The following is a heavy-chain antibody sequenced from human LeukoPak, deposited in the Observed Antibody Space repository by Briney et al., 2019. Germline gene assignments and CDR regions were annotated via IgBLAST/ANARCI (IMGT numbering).Heavy chain of an antibody. CDR1: GFTFSGSA. D-gene: IGHD6-19*01. Sequence: GGSLRLSCAASGFTFSGSAMHWVRQASGKGLEWVGRIRSKANSYATAYAASVKGRFTISRDDSKNTAYLQMNSLKTEDTAVYYCTSWYVAGVYYYYMDVWGKGTTVTVSS. CDR3: TSWYVAGVYYYYMDV. J-gene: IGHJ6*03. V-gene: IGHV3-73*01. CDR2: IRSKANSYAT.